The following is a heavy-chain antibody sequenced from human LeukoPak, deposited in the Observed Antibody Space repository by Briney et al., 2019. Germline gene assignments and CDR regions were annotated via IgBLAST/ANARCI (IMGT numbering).Heavy chain of an antibody. CDR2: ISSGSSYK. CDR1: AFTFSSYS. D-gene: IGHD3-10*01. V-gene: IGHV3-21*01. Sequence: GGSLRLSCAASAFTFSSYSMNWVRQAPGKRLEWVSFISSGSSYKYYADSVKGRFTISRDNAKNSLHLQMNSLRAEDTAVYYCARDQAGFSGSGPYYFDYWGQGTLVTVSS. CDR3: ARDQAGFSGSGPYYFDY. J-gene: IGHJ4*02.